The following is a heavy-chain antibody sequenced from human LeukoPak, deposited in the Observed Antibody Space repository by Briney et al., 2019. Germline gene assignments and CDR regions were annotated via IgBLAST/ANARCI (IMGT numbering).Heavy chain of an antibody. V-gene: IGHV1-2*02. J-gene: IGHJ6*03. CDR2: INPHNSGT. CDR3: ARVDVNYYYYMDV. CDR1: GYTFTGYY. Sequence: ASVKVSCKASGYTFTGYYMHWVRQAPGQGLEWMGWINPHNSGTNYAQKFQGRVTLTRDTSISTAYMELSRLKSDDTAVYYCARVDVNYYYYMDVWGKGTTVTVSS.